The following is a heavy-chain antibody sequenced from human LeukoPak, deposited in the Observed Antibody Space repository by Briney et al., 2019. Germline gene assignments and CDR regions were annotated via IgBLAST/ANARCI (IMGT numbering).Heavy chain of an antibody. CDR2: ALYTEST. J-gene: IGHJ4*02. D-gene: IGHD5-18*01. CDR1: GGSLCRYF. CDR3: ARDNGYSYGIDY. Sequence: SETLSLTCSVSGGSLCRYFWSWIRQAPGKGLEWVGYALYTESTAYNPALKSRVTISLDTPNNQFSLRLSSVTAADTAVYYCARDNGYSYGIDYWGQGRLVTVSS. V-gene: IGHV4-59*01.